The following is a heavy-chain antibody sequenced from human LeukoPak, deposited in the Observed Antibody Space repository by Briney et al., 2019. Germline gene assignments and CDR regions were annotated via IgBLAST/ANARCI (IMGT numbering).Heavy chain of an antibody. V-gene: IGHV1-69*01. CDR2: IILIFGTA. J-gene: IGHJ4*02. CDR1: GGTFSSYA. CDR3: ARINTYYYDSSGYLGYYFDY. Sequence: GASVKVSCKASGGTFSSYAISWVRQAPGQGLEWMGGIILIFGTANYAQRFQGRVTTTADESTSTAYMELSSLRSEDTAVYYCARINTYYYDSSGYLGYYFDYWGQGTLVTVSS. D-gene: IGHD3-22*01.